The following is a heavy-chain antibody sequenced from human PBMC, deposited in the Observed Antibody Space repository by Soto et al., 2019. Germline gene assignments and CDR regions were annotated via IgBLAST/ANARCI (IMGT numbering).Heavy chain of an antibody. J-gene: IGHJ4*02. CDR1: GFTFSSYA. CDR2: ISGSGGST. V-gene: IGHV3-23*01. Sequence: GGSLRLSCAASGFTFSSYAMSWVRQAPGKGLEWVSAISGSGGSTYYADSVKGRFTISRDNSKNTLYLQMNSLRAEDTAVYYCAKGHSAVVVPAAYYFDYWGQGTLVTVSS. D-gene: IGHD2-2*01. CDR3: AKGHSAVVVPAAYYFDY.